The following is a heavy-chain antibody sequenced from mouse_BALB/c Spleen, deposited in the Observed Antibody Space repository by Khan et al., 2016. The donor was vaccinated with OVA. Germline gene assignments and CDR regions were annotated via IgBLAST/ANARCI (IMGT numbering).Heavy chain of an antibody. V-gene: IGHV1-4*01. J-gene: IGHJ3*01. D-gene: IGHD2-14*01. Sequence: QVQLQQSGAELARPGASVKMSCKASGYTFTSYTIRWIKERPGPGLEWIGYINPSNGYTNYNQKFKDKATLTTDKSSTTAYLQLNSLTSDDSAVYNCVRDGAYHRNDGWFAYVGQGTLVTVSA. CDR1: GYTFTSYT. CDR3: VRDGAYHRNDGWFAY. CDR2: INPSNGYT.